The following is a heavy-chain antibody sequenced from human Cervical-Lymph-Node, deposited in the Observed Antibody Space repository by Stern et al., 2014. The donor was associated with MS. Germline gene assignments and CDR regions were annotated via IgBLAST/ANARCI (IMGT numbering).Heavy chain of an antibody. J-gene: IGHJ4*02. V-gene: IGHV1-2*06. CDR1: GYRFSTFY. Sequence: QVQLVQSGAEVKKPGASVKVSCKASGYRFSTFYLHWLRQAPGQGLQWIGRIDPGSGVTNSSQTFQGRLTMTRDRSITTAYLELSGLRSDDTAVYYCARIYCSGDECYHSFDTWGQGTLVTVSS. D-gene: IGHD3-16*02. CDR3: ARIYCSGDECYHSFDT. CDR2: IDPGSGVT.